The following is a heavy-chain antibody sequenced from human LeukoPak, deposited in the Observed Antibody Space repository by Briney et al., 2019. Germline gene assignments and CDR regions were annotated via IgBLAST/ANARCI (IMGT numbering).Heavy chain of an antibody. CDR1: GGTFSSYA. CDR3: ARMPARYSLDY. J-gene: IGHJ4*02. D-gene: IGHD5-18*01. CDR2: IIPILGIA. V-gene: IGHV1-69*04. Sequence: SVKVSCKASGGTFSSYAISWVRQAPGQGLEWMGRIIPILGIANYAQKFQGRVTITADKSTSTAYMELSSLRSEDTAVYYCARMPARYSLDYWGQGTLVTVSS.